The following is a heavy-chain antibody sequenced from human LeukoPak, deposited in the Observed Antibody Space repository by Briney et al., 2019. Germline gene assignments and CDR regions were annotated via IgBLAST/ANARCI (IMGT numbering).Heavy chain of an antibody. Sequence: QAGGSLTLSCAACGVAVSSNYMSWLHQAPGKGLEWVSVIYSGGRTKYADSVKGRFTVSRDTYKNTLFLQMKSLRADDTAVYYCAGATKWLAHDFWGQGTLVTVSS. D-gene: IGHD6-19*01. CDR2: IYSGGRT. CDR3: AGATKWLAHDF. V-gene: IGHV3-53*01. CDR1: GVAVSSNY. J-gene: IGHJ4*02.